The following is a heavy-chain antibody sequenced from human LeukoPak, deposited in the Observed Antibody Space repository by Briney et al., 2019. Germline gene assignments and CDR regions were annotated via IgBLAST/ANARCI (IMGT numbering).Heavy chain of an antibody. Sequence: GGSLRLSCAASGFTFSSYSMNWVRQAPGKGLEWVSSISSSSSYIYYADSVKGRFTISRDNSKNTLYLQMNSLRAEDTAVYYCAKDDSEGYSYGLWYFDYWGQGTLVTVSS. CDR3: AKDDSEGYSYGLWYFDY. V-gene: IGHV3-21*01. CDR2: ISSSSSYI. CDR1: GFTFSSYS. J-gene: IGHJ4*02. D-gene: IGHD5-18*01.